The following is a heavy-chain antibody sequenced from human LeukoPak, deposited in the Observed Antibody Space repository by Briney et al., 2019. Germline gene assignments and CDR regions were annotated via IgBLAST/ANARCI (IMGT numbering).Heavy chain of an antibody. CDR2: MNDDGSGI. V-gene: IGHV3-74*01. Sequence: GGSLRLSCALSGLNIRNCWMHWVRQAPGKGLVWVSRMNDDGSGISYADSVKGRFTISRDHAKNTLYLQMNSLRAEDTAVYYCARETTVSREWYFDLWGRGTLVTVAS. D-gene: IGHD4-17*01. CDR1: GLNIRNCW. CDR3: ARETTVSREWYFDL. J-gene: IGHJ2*01.